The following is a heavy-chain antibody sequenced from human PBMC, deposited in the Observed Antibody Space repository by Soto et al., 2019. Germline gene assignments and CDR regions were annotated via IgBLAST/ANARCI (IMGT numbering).Heavy chain of an antibody. J-gene: IGHJ4*02. D-gene: IGHD3-10*01. V-gene: IGHV3-30-3*01. Sequence: QVPLVESGGGVVQPGRSLRLSCAASGFTFSSYAMHWVRRAPGKGLEWMAVMSYDGSNKYYAASVKGRFPISRDNYNNTRYLEMNSLSHEDTAQCYCGRDGRGHRGPGTL. CDR2: MSYDGSNK. CDR1: GFTFSSYA. CDR3: GRDGRGH.